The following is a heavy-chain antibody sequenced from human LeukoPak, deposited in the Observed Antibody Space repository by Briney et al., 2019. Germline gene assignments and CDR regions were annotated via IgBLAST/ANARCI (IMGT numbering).Heavy chain of an antibody. V-gene: IGHV4-59*08. CDR2: IYYSGST. D-gene: IGHD3-10*01. J-gene: IGHJ4*02. Sequence: SETLSLTCTVSGGSISSHYWSWIRQPPGKGLEWIGYIYYSGSTNYNPSLKSRVTISVDTSKNQFSLKLSSVTAADTAVYYCAMYYYGSGANADYFDYWGQGTLVTVSS. CDR1: GGSISSHY. CDR3: AMYYYGSGANADYFDY.